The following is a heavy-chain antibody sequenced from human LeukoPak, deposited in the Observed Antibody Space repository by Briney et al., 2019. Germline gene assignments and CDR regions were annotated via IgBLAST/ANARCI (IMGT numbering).Heavy chain of an antibody. CDR1: GFTVSSNS. Sequence: PGGSLRLSCTVSGFTVSSNSMSWVRQAPGEGLEWGSFIYSDNTHHSDSVKGRFTISRDNSKNPLYLQMTSRRAEDTAVYYCARRARAYSHPYDYWGQGTLVTVSS. CDR3: ARRARAYSHPYDY. D-gene: IGHD4/OR15-4a*01. CDR2: IYSDNT. V-gene: IGHV3-53*01. J-gene: IGHJ4*02.